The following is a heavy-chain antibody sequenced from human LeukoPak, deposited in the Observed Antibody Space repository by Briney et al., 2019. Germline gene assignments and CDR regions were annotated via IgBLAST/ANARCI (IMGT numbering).Heavy chain of an antibody. V-gene: IGHV3-23*01. CDR1: GFTLSKCA. CDR2: IDGSGGRP. Sequence: PGGPLRLSCAASGFTLSKCAMNWVRQAPGKGLEWVSGIDGSGGRPPSADSVKGRFTISRDISKNTLYLQMDSLRAEDTAAYYCARGKDHDFWNPFDHWGQGTLVTVSS. D-gene: IGHD3-3*01. CDR3: ARGKDHDFWNPFDH. J-gene: IGHJ4*02.